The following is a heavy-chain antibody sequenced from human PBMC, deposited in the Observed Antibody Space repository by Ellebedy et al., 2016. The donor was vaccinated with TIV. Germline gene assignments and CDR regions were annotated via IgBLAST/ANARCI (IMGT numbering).Heavy chain of an antibody. J-gene: IGHJ4*02. CDR1: GYTFTNYG. CDR2: ISIYNGNT. Sequence: ASVKVSCKASGYTFTNYGISWVRQAPGQGLEWMAWISIYNGNTNYAQEVQGRVTMTTDTSTSTAYMELRSLRSDDTAVYYCARDWYSFDSSGPRRFDYWGQGTLVTVSS. V-gene: IGHV1-18*01. CDR3: ARDWYSFDSSGPRRFDY. D-gene: IGHD3-22*01.